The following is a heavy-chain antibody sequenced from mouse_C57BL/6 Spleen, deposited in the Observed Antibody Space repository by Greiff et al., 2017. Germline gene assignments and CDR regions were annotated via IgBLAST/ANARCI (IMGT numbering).Heavy chain of an antibody. V-gene: IGHV3-6*01. CDR2: ISYDGSN. Sequence: EVKLEESGPGLVKPSQSLSLTCSVTGYSITSGYYWNWIRQFPGNKLEWMGYISYDGSNNYNPSLKNRISITRDTSKNQFFLKLNSVTTEDTATYYCAREGGVYYDYDAALFAYWGQGTLVTVSA. J-gene: IGHJ3*01. CDR3: AREGGVYYDYDAALFAY. D-gene: IGHD2-4*01. CDR1: GYSITSGYY.